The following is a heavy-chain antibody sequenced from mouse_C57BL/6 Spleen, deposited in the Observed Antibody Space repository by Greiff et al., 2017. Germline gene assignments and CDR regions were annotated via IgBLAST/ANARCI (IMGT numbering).Heavy chain of an antibody. D-gene: IGHD2-1*01. J-gene: IGHJ2*01. Sequence: EVQLQQSGAELVRPGASVKLSCTASGFNIKDDYMHWVKQRPEQGLEWIGWIDPENGDTEYASKFQGKATITADTSSNTAYLQRSSLTSEDTAVYYCIYYGNSYYFDYWGQGTTLTVSS. CDR2: IDPENGDT. V-gene: IGHV14-4*01. CDR3: IYYGNSYYFDY. CDR1: GFNIKDDY.